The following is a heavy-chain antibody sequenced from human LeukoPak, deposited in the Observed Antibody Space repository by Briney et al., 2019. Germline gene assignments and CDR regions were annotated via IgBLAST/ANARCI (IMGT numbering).Heavy chain of an antibody. V-gene: IGHV3-48*03. CDR3: ATYRQVLLPFES. Sequence: GGSLRLSCEASGFTFSNYEMNWVRQAPGKGLEWISYITTTGDRIQYADSVKGRFTISRDNAKNSLYLQMNSLRAEDTAIYYCATYRQVLLPFESWGQGTLVTVSS. CDR1: GFTFSNYE. CDR2: ITTTGDRI. J-gene: IGHJ4*02. D-gene: IGHD2-8*02.